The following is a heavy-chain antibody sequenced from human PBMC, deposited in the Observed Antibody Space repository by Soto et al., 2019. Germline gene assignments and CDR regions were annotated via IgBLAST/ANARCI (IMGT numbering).Heavy chain of an antibody. V-gene: IGHV1-69*13. Sequence: SVKVSCKASGGPFSSYAISWVRQAPGQGLEWMGGIIPIFGTANYAQKFQGRVTITADESTSTAYMELSSLRSEDTAVYYCARSVSVVTKSHAFDIWGQGTMVTVSS. CDR2: IIPIFGTA. CDR3: ARSVSVVTKSHAFDI. D-gene: IGHD2-15*01. J-gene: IGHJ3*02. CDR1: GGPFSSYA.